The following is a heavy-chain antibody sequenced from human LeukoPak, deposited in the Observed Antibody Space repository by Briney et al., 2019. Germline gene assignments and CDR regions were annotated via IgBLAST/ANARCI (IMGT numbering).Heavy chain of an antibody. CDR1: GYSISSGYY. CDR3: ARGEAITMIVVVIRTRGAFDI. CDR2: IYHSGST. D-gene: IGHD3-22*01. Sequence: SETLSLTCTVSGYSISSGYYWGWLRQPPGKGLEWIGSIYHSGSTYYNPSLKSRVTISVDTSKNQFSLKLSSVTAADTAVYYCARGEAITMIVVVIRTRGAFDIWGQGTMVTVSS. J-gene: IGHJ3*02. V-gene: IGHV4-38-2*02.